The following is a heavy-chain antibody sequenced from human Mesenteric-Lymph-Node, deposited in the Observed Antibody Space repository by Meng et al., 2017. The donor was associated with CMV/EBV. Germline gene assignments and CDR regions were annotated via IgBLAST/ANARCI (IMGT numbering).Heavy chain of an antibody. V-gene: IGHV3-21*01. Sequence: GGSLRLSCADSGFTFSSYTMNWVRQAPGKGLEWVSSISSSSSYIFYADSVKGRFTISRDNADKLMFLQMNSLRAEDTAVYYCARGGFVLTGYYWTGGRYYFDYWGQGTLVTVSS. D-gene: IGHD3-9*01. CDR1: GFTFSSYT. CDR2: ISSSSSYI. CDR3: ARGGFVLTGYYWTGGRYYFDY. J-gene: IGHJ4*02.